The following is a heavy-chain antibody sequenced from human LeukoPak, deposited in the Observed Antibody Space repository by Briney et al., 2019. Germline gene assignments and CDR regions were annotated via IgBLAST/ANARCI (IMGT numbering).Heavy chain of an antibody. D-gene: IGHD6-6*01. V-gene: IGHV4-34*01. CDR1: GGSFGGYY. CDR2: INHSGST. CDR3: ARAEFTAARGKTTRRKNWFDP. J-gene: IGHJ5*02. Sequence: SETLSLTCAVYGGSFGGYYWSWIRQPPGKGLEWIGEINHSGSTNCNPSLKSRVTISVDTSKNQFSLKLSSVTAADTAVYYCARAEFTAARGKTTRRKNWFDPWGQGTLVTVSS.